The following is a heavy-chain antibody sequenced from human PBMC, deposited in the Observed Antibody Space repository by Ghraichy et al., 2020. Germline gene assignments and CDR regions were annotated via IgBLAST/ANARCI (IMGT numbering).Heavy chain of an antibody. CDR3: ARAIRTYGDYVGALYFDY. Sequence: LRLSCAVSGGSISSGGYSWSWIRQPPGKGLEWIGYIYHSGSTYYNPSLKSRVTISVDRSKNQFSLKLSSVTAADTAVYYCARAIRTYGDYVGALYFDYWGQGTLVTVSS. V-gene: IGHV4-30-2*01. J-gene: IGHJ4*02. D-gene: IGHD4-17*01. CDR1: GGSISSGGYS. CDR2: IYHSGST.